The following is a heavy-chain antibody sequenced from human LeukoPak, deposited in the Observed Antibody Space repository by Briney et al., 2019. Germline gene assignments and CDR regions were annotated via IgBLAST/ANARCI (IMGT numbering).Heavy chain of an antibody. CDR3: ARDQDDGIAVAGTAFDY. V-gene: IGHV3-30-3*01. D-gene: IGHD6-19*01. CDR1: GFTFSSYA. CDR2: ISYDGSNK. Sequence: PGGSLRLSCAASGFTFSSYAMHWVRQAPGKGLEWVAVISYDGSNKYYADSVKGRFTISRDNSKNTLYLQMNSLRAEDTAVYYCARDQDDGIAVAGTAFDYWGQGTLVTVSS. J-gene: IGHJ4*02.